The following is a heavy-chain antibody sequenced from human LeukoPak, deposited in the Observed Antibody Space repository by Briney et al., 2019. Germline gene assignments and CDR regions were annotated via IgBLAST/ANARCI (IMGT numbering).Heavy chain of an antibody. CDR2: ITYRGSG. CDR1: NGFDSYY. J-gene: IGHJ4*02. V-gene: IGHV4-34*01. CDR3: GVYGGDWRFDF. Sequence: SETLSLTCAVYNGFDSYYMTIVRQPPGKGLEWVGEITYRGSGNYNPSLKGRATISINVSQRQFSLSLRSVTAADTATYYCGVYGGDWRFDFWSQGTPITVSS. D-gene: IGHD2-21*02.